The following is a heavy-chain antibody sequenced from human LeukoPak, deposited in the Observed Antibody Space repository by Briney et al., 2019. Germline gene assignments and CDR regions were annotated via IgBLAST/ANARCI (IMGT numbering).Heavy chain of an antibody. CDR3: ARTTWSEGVLQQWYFDY. CDR1: GFTFSTYW. D-gene: IGHD6-13*01. J-gene: IGHJ4*02. CDR2: INQGGSAT. V-gene: IGHV3-7*01. Sequence: GGSLRLSCAASGFTFSTYWMSWVRQAPGKGLEWVAHINQGGSATYYMNSVKGRFTIARDNAKNSLYLQMNSLEAEDTAVYHCARTTWSEGVLQQWYFDYWGQGTLVTVSS.